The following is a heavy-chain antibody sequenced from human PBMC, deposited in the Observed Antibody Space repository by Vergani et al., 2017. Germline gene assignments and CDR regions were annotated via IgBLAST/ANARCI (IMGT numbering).Heavy chain of an antibody. Sequence: QVQLQESGPGLVKPSQTLSLTCTVSGGSISSGSYYWSWIRQPAGKGLEWIGRIYTSGSTNYNPCLKSRATITVDTSKNQFSLKLSSVTAADAAVYYCAGERRPGYSYGNNWFDPWGQGTLVTVSA. CDR2: IYTSGST. CDR3: AGERRPGYSYGNNWFDP. D-gene: IGHD5-18*01. J-gene: IGHJ5*02. CDR1: GGSISSGSYY. V-gene: IGHV4-61*02.